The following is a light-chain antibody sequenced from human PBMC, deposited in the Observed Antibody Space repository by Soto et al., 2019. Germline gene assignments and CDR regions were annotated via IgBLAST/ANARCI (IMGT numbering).Light chain of an antibody. CDR2: GNS. CDR3: QSYDSSLSVRAV. V-gene: IGLV1-40*01. Sequence: QSALTQPPSVSGAPGQRVTISCTGSSSNIGAGYDVHWYQQLPGTAPKLLIYGNSNRPSGVPDRFSGSKSGTSASLAITGLQAEDEADYYCQSYDSSLSVRAVFGGGTKLTVL. CDR1: SSNIGAGYD. J-gene: IGLJ2*01.